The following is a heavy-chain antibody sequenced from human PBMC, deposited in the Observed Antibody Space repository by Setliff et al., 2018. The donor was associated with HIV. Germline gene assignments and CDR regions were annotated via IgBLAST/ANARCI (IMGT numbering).Heavy chain of an antibody. CDR2: IYYTGNT. Sequence: SETLSLTCTVSGGSVGSSSYYWAWIRQPPGKGLEWIGRIYYTGNTKYNPSLESRVTFSIDTSENQFSLRLASVTAADTAIYYCARDDSIVLVPAIMRGDGFDFWGQGRMVTVS. J-gene: IGHJ3*01. CDR1: GGSVGSSSYY. D-gene: IGHD2-2*01. CDR3: ARDDSIVLVPAIMRGDGFDF. V-gene: IGHV4-39*07.